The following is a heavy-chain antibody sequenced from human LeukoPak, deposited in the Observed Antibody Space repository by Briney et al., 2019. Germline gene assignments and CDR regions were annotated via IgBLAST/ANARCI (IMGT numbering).Heavy chain of an antibody. CDR1: DYSISSNYY. J-gene: IGHJ6*03. Sequence: SETLSLTCTVSDYSISSNYYWAWIRQPPGKGLEWIGSSYHSGSTYYNPSLKSRVTISIDTSENQFSLKLSSVTAADTAVYYCARGVDNWNDGEVYYYYYYMDVWGKGTTVTVSS. CDR3: ARGVDNWNDGEVYYYYYYMDV. D-gene: IGHD1-1*01. CDR2: SYHSGST. V-gene: IGHV4-38-2*02.